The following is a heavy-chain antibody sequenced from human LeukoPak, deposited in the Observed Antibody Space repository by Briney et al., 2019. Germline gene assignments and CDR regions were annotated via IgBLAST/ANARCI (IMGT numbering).Heavy chain of an antibody. J-gene: IGHJ4*02. CDR1: GFTVSDNY. D-gene: IGHD2-2*01. V-gene: IGHV3-23*01. CDR2: ISGSGGST. Sequence: PGGSLRLSCAASGFTVSDNYMSWVRLAPGKGLEWVSAISGSGGSTYYADSVKGRFTISRDNSKNTLYLQMNSLRAEDTAVYYCAKDSGIVVVPGTWHYWGQGTLVTVSS. CDR3: AKDSGIVVVPGTWHY.